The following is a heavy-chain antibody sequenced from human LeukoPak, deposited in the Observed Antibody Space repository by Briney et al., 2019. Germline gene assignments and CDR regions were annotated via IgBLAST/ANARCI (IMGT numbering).Heavy chain of an antibody. D-gene: IGHD4-11*01. V-gene: IGHV3-20*04. CDR1: GFTFDDYG. CDR3: ARALSNYVDCHYYYFMDV. J-gene: IGHJ6*03. Sequence: GGSLRLSCAASGFTFDDYGMSWVRQAPGKGLEWVSGINWNGVSTSYVDSVKGRFTISRDNAKNSLYLQMNSLRAEDTALYYCARALSNYVDCHYYYFMDVWGKGTAVTVSS. CDR2: INWNGVST.